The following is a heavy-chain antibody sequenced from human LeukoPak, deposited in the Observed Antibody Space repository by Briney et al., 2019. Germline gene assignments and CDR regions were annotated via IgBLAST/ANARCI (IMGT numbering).Heavy chain of an antibody. CDR1: GFTFSSSG. CDR3: ARDRSSGWYYYGMDV. CDR2: IYSGGST. Sequence: TGGSLRLSCAASGFTFSSSGMSWVRQAPGKGLEWVSVIYSGGSTYYADSVKGRFTISRHNSKNTLYLQMNSLRAEDTAVYYCARDRSSGWYYYGMDVWGQGTTVTVSS. V-gene: IGHV3-53*04. D-gene: IGHD6-19*01. J-gene: IGHJ6*02.